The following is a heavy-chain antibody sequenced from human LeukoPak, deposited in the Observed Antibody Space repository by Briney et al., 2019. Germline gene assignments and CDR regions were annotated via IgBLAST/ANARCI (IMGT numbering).Heavy chain of an antibody. D-gene: IGHD5-12*01. J-gene: IGHJ4*02. Sequence: ASVKVSCKVSGYTLTDLSIHWVRQAPGKGLEWMGGFDPEDGERVHAQKFQGRLTMTEDTSTDTAYMELSSLRFEDTAVYYCATEHVDITLIRDPINWGQGTLVTVSS. CDR2: FDPEDGER. CDR3: ATEHVDITLIRDPIN. V-gene: IGHV1-24*01. CDR1: GYTLTDLS.